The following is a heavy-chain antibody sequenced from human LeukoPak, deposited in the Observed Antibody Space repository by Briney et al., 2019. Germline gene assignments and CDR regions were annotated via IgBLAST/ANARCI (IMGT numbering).Heavy chain of an antibody. V-gene: IGHV5-51*01. CDR1: GYSFTSYW. Sequence: GGALKISLKGSGYSFTSYWIGWVRQMPGKGLGGMGIIYPGDCDTRYSPSFQGQVTISAHKSISTAYLQWSSLKASDTAMYYCARLYSWNNYFDYWGQGTLVTVSS. J-gene: IGHJ4*02. D-gene: IGHD1/OR15-1a*01. CDR2: IYPGDCDT. CDR3: ARLYSWNNYFDY.